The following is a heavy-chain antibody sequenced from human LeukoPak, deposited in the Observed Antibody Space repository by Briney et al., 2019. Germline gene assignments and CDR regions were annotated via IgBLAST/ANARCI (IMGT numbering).Heavy chain of an antibody. D-gene: IGHD1-14*01. Sequence: GESLKISCVASGFTFSDSAIHWVRQSSGKGLEWIGHMDKETNLYATALAASVKGRFTISRDDSKNSLYLHMNSLKTEDTAVYYCARGKITFNYWGQGTLVTVSS. CDR1: GFTFSDSA. CDR3: ARGKITFNY. CDR2: MDKETNLYAT. V-gene: IGHV3-73*01. J-gene: IGHJ4*02.